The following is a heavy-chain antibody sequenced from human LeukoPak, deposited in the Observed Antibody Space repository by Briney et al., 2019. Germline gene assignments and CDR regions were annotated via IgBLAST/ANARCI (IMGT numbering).Heavy chain of an antibody. V-gene: IGHV3-74*01. CDR3: ARPFRPFSSSWHNWFDP. CDR2: INSDGSST. D-gene: IGHD6-13*01. J-gene: IGHJ5*02. CDR1: GFTFSSYW. Sequence: PGGSLRLSCAASGFTFSSYWMHWVRKAPGKGLVWVSRINSDGSSTSYADSVKGRFTISRDNAKNTLYLQMNSLRAEDTAVYYCARPFRPFSSSWHNWFDPWGQGTLVTVSS.